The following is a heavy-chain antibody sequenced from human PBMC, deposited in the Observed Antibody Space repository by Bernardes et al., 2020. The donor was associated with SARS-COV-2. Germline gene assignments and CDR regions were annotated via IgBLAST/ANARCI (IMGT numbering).Heavy chain of an antibody. V-gene: IGHV1-2*06. Sequence: ASVKVSCKASGYTFTDNEMHWVRQAPGQGPEWMGRINPLSGGKDYAQKFQGRITMTRDTSISTAYMELRSLRSEDTAVYYCATAASVTGTTSHYYYYYGMDVWGQGTTVTVSS. CDR3: ATAASVTGTTSHYYYYYGMDV. CDR2: INPLSGGK. J-gene: IGHJ6*02. CDR1: GYTFTDNE. D-gene: IGHD1-7*01.